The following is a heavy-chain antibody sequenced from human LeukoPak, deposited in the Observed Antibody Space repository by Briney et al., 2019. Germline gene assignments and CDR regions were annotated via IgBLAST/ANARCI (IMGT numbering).Heavy chain of an antibody. J-gene: IGHJ5*02. D-gene: IGHD6-13*01. Sequence: GGSLRLSCAASGSTFSDYYMSWIRQAPGKGLEWVSYISSSGSTIYYADSVKGRFTISRDNAKNSLYLQMNSLRAEDTAVYYCAKDGYSSSWYDDWFDPWGQGTLVTVSS. CDR3: AKDGYSSSWYDDWFDP. CDR2: ISSSGSTI. V-gene: IGHV3-11*01. CDR1: GSTFSDYY.